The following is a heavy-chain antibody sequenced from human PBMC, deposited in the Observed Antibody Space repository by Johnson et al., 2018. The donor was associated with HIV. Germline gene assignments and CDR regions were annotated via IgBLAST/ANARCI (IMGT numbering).Heavy chain of an antibody. CDR2: ISYDGNSK. CDR1: GFTFSSYP. J-gene: IGHJ3*02. Sequence: QVQLVESGGGVVQPGRSLRLSCAASGFTFSSYPMHWVRQAPGKGLEWVGVISYDGNSKYYGDSVKGRFTISRDNSKNTLYLQMNRLRAGDTAVYYCSRLPTGYSRDGFDIWGQGTMVTVSS. D-gene: IGHD5-18*01. CDR3: SRLPTGYSRDGFDI. V-gene: IGHV3-30*04.